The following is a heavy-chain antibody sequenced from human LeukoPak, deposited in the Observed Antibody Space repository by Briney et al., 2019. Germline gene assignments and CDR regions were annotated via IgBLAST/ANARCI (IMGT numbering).Heavy chain of an antibody. D-gene: IGHD5-18*01. CDR3: ARWQRRDTALGFDY. V-gene: IGHV1-8*01. J-gene: IGHJ4*02. CDR2: MNPNSGNT. Sequence: ASVKVSCKASGYTFTGYDINWVRQATGQGLEWMGWMNPNSGNTGYAQKFQGRVTMTRNTSISTAYMELSSLRSEDTAVYYCARWQRRDTALGFDYWGQGTLVTVSS. CDR1: GYTFTGYD.